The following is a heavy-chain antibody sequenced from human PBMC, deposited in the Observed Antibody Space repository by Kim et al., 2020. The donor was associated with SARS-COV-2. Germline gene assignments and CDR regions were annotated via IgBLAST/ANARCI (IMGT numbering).Heavy chain of an antibody. Sequence: SETLSLTCAVYGGSFSGYYWSWIRQPPGKGLEWIGEINHSGSTNYNPSLKSRVTISVDTSKNQFSLKLSSVTAADTAVYYCARGLETHSNWFDPWGQGTLVTVSS. J-gene: IGHJ5*02. CDR2: INHSGST. V-gene: IGHV4-34*01. CDR1: GGSFSGYY. CDR3: ARGLETHSNWFDP.